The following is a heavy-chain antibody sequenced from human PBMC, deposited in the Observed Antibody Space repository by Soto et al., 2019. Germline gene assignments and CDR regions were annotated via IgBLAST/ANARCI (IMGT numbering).Heavy chain of an antibody. CDR3: TSALDDSSGC. D-gene: IGHD3-22*01. CDR1: GFTFSGSA. CDR2: IRSKAKSYAT. J-gene: IGHJ4*02. Sequence: PGGSLRLSCAASGFTFSGSAMHWVRQASGKGLEWVGRIRSKAKSYATAYAASVKGRFTISRDDSKNTAYLQMNSLKTEDTAVYYCTSALDDSSGCRGQGTLVTVSS. V-gene: IGHV3-73*01.